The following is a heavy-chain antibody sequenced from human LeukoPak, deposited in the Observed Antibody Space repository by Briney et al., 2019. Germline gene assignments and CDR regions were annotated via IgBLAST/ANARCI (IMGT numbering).Heavy chain of an antibody. CDR1: GGTFSNYA. V-gene: IGHV1-69*01. CDR3: ARDPRTSGYSYGLGY. CDR2: IIPSFGTA. J-gene: IGHJ4*02. D-gene: IGHD5-18*01. Sequence: ASVKVSCKASGGTFSNYAISWVRQAPGQGLDWMGGIIPSFGTANYSQKFQGRVTITADESTSTAYMELSSLRSEDTAIYYCARDPRTSGYSYGLGYWGQGTPVTVSS.